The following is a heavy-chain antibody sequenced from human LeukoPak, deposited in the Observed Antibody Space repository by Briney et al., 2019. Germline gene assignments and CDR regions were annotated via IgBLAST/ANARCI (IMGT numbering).Heavy chain of an antibody. D-gene: IGHD1/OR15-1a*01. CDR2: IWYDGSDQ. CDR1: GFTLSGFV. V-gene: IGHV3-33*01. J-gene: IGHJ4*02. CDR3: ARGTGSY. Sequence: GGSLRLSCAASGFTLSGFVMHWVRQAPGKGLEWVALIWYDGSDQYYADSVKGRFTISRDNSKNTLYLQMNSLRAEDTAVYYCARGTGSYWGPGTLVTVSS.